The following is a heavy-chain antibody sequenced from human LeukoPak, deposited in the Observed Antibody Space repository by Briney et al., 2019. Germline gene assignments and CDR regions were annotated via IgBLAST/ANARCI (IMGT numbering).Heavy chain of an antibody. Sequence: ASVKVSCKASGYIFTGYYMHWVRQAPGQGLEWMGWINPNSGGTNYAQKFQGRVTMTRDTSISTAYMELSRLRSDDTAVYYCARDLGSSAGHYYYYYMDVWGKGTTVTISS. CDR1: GYIFTGYY. V-gene: IGHV1-2*02. J-gene: IGHJ6*03. D-gene: IGHD2-2*01. CDR3: ARDLGSSAGHYYYYYMDV. CDR2: INPNSGGT.